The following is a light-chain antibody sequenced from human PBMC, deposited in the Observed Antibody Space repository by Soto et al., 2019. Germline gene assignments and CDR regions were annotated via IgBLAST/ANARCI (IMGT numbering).Light chain of an antibody. J-gene: IGKJ5*01. CDR1: QGISTN. Sequence: DIQMTQSPSSVSASVGDRVTITCRASQGISTNLAWYQQKPGKAPKLLIYAASTLQSGVPPRFSGSGSGSDFTLTISSLQPDDFAIYFCQQANRVPLGFGQGTRLEMK. V-gene: IGKV1-12*01. CDR3: QQANRVPLG. CDR2: AAS.